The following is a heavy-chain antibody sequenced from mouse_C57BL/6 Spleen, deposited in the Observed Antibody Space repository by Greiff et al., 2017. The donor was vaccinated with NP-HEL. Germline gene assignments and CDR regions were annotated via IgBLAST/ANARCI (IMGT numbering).Heavy chain of an antibody. CDR3: ARTYYYGSSYKYFDY. CDR1: GYTFTDYY. Sequence: EVQLQQSGPVLVKPGASVKMSCKASGYTFTDYYMNWVKQSHGKSLEWIGVINPYNGGTSYNQKFKGKVTLTVDKSSSTAYMELNSLTSEDSAVYYCARTYYYGSSYKYFDYWGQGTTLTVSS. V-gene: IGHV1-19*01. D-gene: IGHD1-1*01. CDR2: INPYNGGT. J-gene: IGHJ2*01.